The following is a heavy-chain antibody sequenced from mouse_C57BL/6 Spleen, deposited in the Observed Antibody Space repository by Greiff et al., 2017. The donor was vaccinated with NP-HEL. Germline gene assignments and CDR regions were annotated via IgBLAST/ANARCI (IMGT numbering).Heavy chain of an antibody. CDR1: GFTFTDYY. V-gene: IGHV5-12*01. Sequence: EVKLMESGGGLVQPGGSLKLSCAASGFTFTDYYMYWVRQTPEKRLEWVAYISNGGGSTYYPDTVKGRFTISRDNAKNTLYLQMSRLKSEDTAMYYCARRANWDERVFDYWGQGTTLTVSS. CDR3: ARRANWDERVFDY. D-gene: IGHD4-1*01. J-gene: IGHJ2*01. CDR2: ISNGGGST.